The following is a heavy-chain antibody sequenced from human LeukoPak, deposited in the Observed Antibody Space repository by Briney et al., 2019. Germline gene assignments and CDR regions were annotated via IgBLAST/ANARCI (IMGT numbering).Heavy chain of an antibody. D-gene: IGHD5-12*01. Sequence: PGGSLRLSRAASGFTFSSYGMHWVRQAPGKGLEWVAFIRYNGGIKYYADSVKGRFTISRDNAKNSLYLQMNSLRAEDTAVYYCARDRSKFWYGYSGYWGPDYWGQGTLVTVSS. J-gene: IGHJ4*02. CDR3: ARDRSKFWYGYSGYWGPDY. V-gene: IGHV3-30*02. CDR2: IRYNGGIK. CDR1: GFTFSSYG.